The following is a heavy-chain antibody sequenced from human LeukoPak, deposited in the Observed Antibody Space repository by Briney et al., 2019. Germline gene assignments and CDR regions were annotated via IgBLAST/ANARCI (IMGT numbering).Heavy chain of an antibody. CDR3: ARALKITRRRLTMVRGVIMYWFDP. Sequence: ASVKVSCKASGYTFTSHDINWVRQATGQGLEWMGWMNPNSGNTGYAQKFQGRVTMTRNTSISTAYVELSSLRSEDTAVYYCARALKITRRRLTMVRGVIMYWFDPWGQGALVTVSS. CDR1: GYTFTSHD. CDR2: MNPNSGNT. J-gene: IGHJ5*02. D-gene: IGHD3-10*01. V-gene: IGHV1-8*01.